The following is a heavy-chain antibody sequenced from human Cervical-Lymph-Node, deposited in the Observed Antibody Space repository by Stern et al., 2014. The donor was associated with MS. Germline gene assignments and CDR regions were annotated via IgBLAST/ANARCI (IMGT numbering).Heavy chain of an antibody. CDR1: GFTFSRYW. J-gene: IGHJ6*02. CDR3: ARVLRYDFWSGYYTRHYYYGMDV. CDR2: IKQDGSEK. V-gene: IGHV3-7*01. D-gene: IGHD3-3*01. Sequence: EVQLVESGGGLVQPGGSLRLSCAASGFTFSRYWMTWVRQAPGKGLEWVANIKQDGSEKYYVDSVKGRLTISRDNAKNSLYLQMNSLRAEDTAVYYCARVLRYDFWSGYYTRHYYYGMDVWGQGTTVTVSS.